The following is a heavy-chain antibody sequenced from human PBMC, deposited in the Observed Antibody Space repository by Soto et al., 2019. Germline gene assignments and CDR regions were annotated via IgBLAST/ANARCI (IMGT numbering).Heavy chain of an antibody. V-gene: IGHV1-18*01. CDR2: ISAYNGNT. CDR1: GYPFTSYG. D-gene: IGHD4-17*01. Sequence: DSVQVSCKASGYPFTSYGISWVRQAPGQGLEWMGWISAYNGNTNYAQKLQGRVTMTTDTSTSTAYMELRSLRSDDTAVYYCARTPPVTTSHDSLEIWGQGTLVTVS. J-gene: IGHJ3*02. CDR3: ARTPPVTTSHDSLEI.